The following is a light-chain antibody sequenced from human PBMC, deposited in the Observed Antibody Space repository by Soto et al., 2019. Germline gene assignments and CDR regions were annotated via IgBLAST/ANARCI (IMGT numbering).Light chain of an antibody. V-gene: IGKV3-20*01. CDR2: GAS. CDR1: QSVSSRY. Sequence: EIVLTQSPVTLSLSPGERATLSCRASQSVSSRYSAWYQQEPGQAPRLLIYGASTRATGIPDRFSGSGSGTDFTLTISRLEPEDFAVYYCQQSGDSPLLTFGGGTKVDIK. CDR3: QQSGDSPLLT. J-gene: IGKJ4*01.